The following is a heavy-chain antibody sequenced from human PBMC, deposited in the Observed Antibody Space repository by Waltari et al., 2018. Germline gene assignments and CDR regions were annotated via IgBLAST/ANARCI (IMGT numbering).Heavy chain of an antibody. CDR3: ARAYYDSSGYRRENAFDI. D-gene: IGHD3-22*01. CDR2: IKQDGSEK. CDR1: GFTFSSYW. J-gene: IGHJ3*02. Sequence: EVQLVESGGGLVQPGGSLRLSCAASGFTFSSYWMSWVRQAPGKGLEWVANIKQDGSEKYYVDSVKGRFTISRDNAKNSLYLQMNSLRAEDTAVYYCARAYYDSSGYRRENAFDIRGQGTMVTVSS. V-gene: IGHV3-7*03.